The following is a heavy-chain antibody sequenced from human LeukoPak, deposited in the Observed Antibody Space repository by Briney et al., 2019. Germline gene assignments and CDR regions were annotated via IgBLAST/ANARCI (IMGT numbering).Heavy chain of an antibody. CDR1: GGSISTYY. J-gene: IGHJ4*02. CDR3: ARGGTTPTF. V-gene: IGHV4-59*01. Sequence: SETLSLTCTVSGGSISTYYWSWIRQFPGKGLEWIGYIYYSETTNYNPSLKSRVTISVDTSMNQFSLRLSSVTAADTAVYYCARGGTTPTFWGQGTLVTVSS. CDR2: IYYSETT. D-gene: IGHD1/OR15-1a*01.